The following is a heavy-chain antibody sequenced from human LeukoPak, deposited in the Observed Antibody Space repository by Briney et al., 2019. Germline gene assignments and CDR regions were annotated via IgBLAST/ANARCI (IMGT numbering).Heavy chain of an antibody. D-gene: IGHD5-12*01. J-gene: IGHJ4*02. CDR3: ARHEGRDVVATRQPINY. CDR2: IYHGRST. CDR1: GYSISSGYY. V-gene: IGHV4-38-2*02. Sequence: SETLSLTCSASGYSISSGYYWAWARQPPGKGLEWIGKIYHGRSTYYNPSLKSRVTISVDTSNNQFSLKLSSVTAADTAVYYCARHEGRDVVATRQPINYWGQGTLVTVSS.